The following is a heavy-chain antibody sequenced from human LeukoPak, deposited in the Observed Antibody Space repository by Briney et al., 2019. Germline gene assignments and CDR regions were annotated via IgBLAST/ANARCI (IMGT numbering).Heavy chain of an antibody. CDR3: AGDRGLYCSSTSCYSRGSTSYYYYYMDV. CDR1: GGTFSSYA. V-gene: IGHV1-69*05. J-gene: IGHJ6*03. D-gene: IGHD2-2*01. Sequence: SVKVSCKASGGTFSSYAISWVRQAPGQGLEWMGGIIPIFGTANYAQKFQGRVTITTDESTSTAYMELSSLRSEDTAVYYCAGDRGLYCSSTSCYSRGSTSYYYYYMDVWGKGTTVTVSS. CDR2: IIPIFGTA.